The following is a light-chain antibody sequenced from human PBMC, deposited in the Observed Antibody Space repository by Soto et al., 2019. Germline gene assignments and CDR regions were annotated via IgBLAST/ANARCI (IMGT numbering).Light chain of an antibody. Sequence: SVLTQPASVSGSPGQSITISCTGTSSDVGGYNYVSWYQQHPGKAPKLMIFEVSSRPSGVSYRFSGSKSGTTASLTMSGLQAEDEADYYWTSYTCSSTLYGVGSGTKVPVL. CDR2: EVS. J-gene: IGLJ1*01. CDR3: TSYTCSSTLYG. CDR1: SSDVGGYNY. V-gene: IGLV2-14*01.